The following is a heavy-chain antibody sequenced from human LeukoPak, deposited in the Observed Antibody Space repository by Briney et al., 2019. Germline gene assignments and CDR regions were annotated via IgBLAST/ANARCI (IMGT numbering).Heavy chain of an antibody. D-gene: IGHD2-2*01. Sequence: GGSLRLSCAASGFTFSSYAMSWVRQAPGKGLEWVSSITSSRSYIYYADSVKGRLTTSRDNAKNSLYLQMNSLRADDTAVYYCARVVTAAWDWFDPWGQGTLVTVSS. CDR1: GFTFSSYA. CDR3: ARVVTAAWDWFDP. CDR2: ITSSRSYI. V-gene: IGHV3-21*01. J-gene: IGHJ5*02.